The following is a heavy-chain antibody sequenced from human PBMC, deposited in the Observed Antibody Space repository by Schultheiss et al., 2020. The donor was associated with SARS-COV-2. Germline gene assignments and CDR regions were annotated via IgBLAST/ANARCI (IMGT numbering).Heavy chain of an antibody. CDR2: ISYDGSNK. V-gene: IGHV3-30*03. J-gene: IGHJ3*02. Sequence: GGSLRLSCAASGFTFSSYGMHWVRQAPGKGLEWVAVISYDGSNKYYADSVKGRFTISRDNAKNSLYLQMNSLRAEDTAVYYCARDGPFGSNAFDIWGQGTMVTVSS. CDR3: ARDGPFGSNAFDI. D-gene: IGHD2/OR15-2a*01. CDR1: GFTFSSYG.